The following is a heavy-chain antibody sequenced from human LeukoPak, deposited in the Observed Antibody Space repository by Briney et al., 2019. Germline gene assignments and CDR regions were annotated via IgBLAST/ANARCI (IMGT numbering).Heavy chain of an antibody. CDR3: ARDGVVAGPWHFDY. Sequence: GGSLRLSCAASGFTFSSYEMNWVRQAPGKGLEWVSYISSTGTTIYYADSVKGRFTISRDNAKNSLYLQMNSLRAEDTAVYYCARDGVVAGPWHFDYWGQGTLVTVSS. J-gene: IGHJ4*02. D-gene: IGHD2-15*01. V-gene: IGHV3-48*03. CDR1: GFTFSSYE. CDR2: ISSTGTTI.